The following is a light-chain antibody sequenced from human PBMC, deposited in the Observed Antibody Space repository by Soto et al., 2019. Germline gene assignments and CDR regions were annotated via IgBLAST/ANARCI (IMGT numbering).Light chain of an antibody. V-gene: IGLV2-14*01. CDR3: FSFTTDWTHV. J-gene: IGLJ1*01. CDR2: EVS. CDR1: SSDIGAYNY. Sequence: QSALTQPASVSGSPGQSITISCTGSSSDIGAYNYVSWFQQYPGKAPKLIISEVSNRPSGVSNRFSGSKSGTAASLTISGLQTEDEADYFCFSFTTDWTHVFGTETKDTVL.